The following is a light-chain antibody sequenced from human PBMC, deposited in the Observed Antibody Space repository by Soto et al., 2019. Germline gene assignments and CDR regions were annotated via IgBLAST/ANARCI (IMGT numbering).Light chain of an antibody. CDR3: QQYYETPHT. CDR1: QSVLDSSTNKNY. J-gene: IGKJ2*01. Sequence: DIVMTQSPDSLAVSLGERATINCTSSQSVLDSSTNKNYLSWYHQKPGQPPQLLIHWAYIRESGVPDRFSGSGSRTDFTLTISSLQAEDVAIYYCQQYYETPHTFGLGTKLEIK. CDR2: WAY. V-gene: IGKV4-1*01.